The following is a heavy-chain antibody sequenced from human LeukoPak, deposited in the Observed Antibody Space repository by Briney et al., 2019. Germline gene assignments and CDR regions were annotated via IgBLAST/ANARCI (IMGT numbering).Heavy chain of an antibody. CDR3: ARDPYAFDI. CDR1: GFTFSSHA. V-gene: IGHV3-33*08. J-gene: IGHJ3*02. CDR2: IWYDGSNK. Sequence: GGSLRLSCAASGFTFSSHAMSWVRQAPGKGLEWVAVIWYDGSNKYYADSVKGRFTISRDNSKNTLYLQMNSLRAEDTAVYYCARDPYAFDIWGQGTMVTVSS.